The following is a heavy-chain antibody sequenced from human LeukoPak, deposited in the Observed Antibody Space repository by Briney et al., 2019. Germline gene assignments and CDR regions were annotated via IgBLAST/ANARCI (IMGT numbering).Heavy chain of an antibody. CDR1: GFIFTNYF. V-gene: IGHV3-7*01. J-gene: IGHJ4*02. CDR2: IKHDGSEK. Sequence: GGSLRLSCAASGFIFTNYFMSWVRQAPGKGLEWVASIKHDGSEKYYVDSVRGRFTISRDNTMNSLYLQVSSLRAEDTAVYYCATDRGWRTSGYYLYYFEYWGQGTLVTYSS. CDR3: ATDRGWRTSGYYLYYFEY. D-gene: IGHD3-3*01.